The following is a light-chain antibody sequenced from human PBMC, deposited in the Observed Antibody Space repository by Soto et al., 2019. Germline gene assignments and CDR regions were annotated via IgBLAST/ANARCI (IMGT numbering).Light chain of an antibody. CDR1: QSVSSS. Sequence: EIVLTQSPGTLSLSPGERATLSCRASQSVSSSLAWYQQKPGQAPRLLIYAASTRATGIPATFSGSGSGTEFTLTISSLQSEDFAVYFCQQYNNWPITFGQGTRLEIK. J-gene: IGKJ5*01. CDR3: QQYNNWPIT. CDR2: AAS. V-gene: IGKV3-15*01.